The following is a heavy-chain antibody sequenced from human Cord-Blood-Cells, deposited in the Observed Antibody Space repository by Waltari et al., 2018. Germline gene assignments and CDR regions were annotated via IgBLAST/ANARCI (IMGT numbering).Heavy chain of an antibody. J-gene: IGHJ4*02. CDR2: GDPEDGET. CDR3: ATEGITMVRGVTLCDY. CDR1: GYTLTELS. Sequence: QVQLVQSGDEVKKPGASVKVSCKVSGYTLTELSMHWVRQAPGKGLEWMGGGDPEDGETIYAQKFQGRVTMTEDTSTDTAYMELSSLRSEDTAVYYCATEGITMVRGVTLCDYWGQGTLVTVSS. D-gene: IGHD3-10*01. V-gene: IGHV1-24*01.